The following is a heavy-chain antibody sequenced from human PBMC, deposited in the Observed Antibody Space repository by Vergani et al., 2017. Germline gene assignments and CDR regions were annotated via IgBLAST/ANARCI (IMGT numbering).Heavy chain of an antibody. D-gene: IGHD3-9*01. J-gene: IGHJ4*02. CDR2: IYTSGST. CDR1: GGSISSGSYY. CDR3: ARPNAHSYYDILTGDDYYFDY. V-gene: IGHV4-61*02. Sequence: QVQLQESGPGLVKPSQTLSLTCTVSGGSISSGSYYWSWIRQPARKGLEWIGRIYTSGSTNYNPSLKSRVTISVDTSKNQFSLKLSSVTAADTAVYYCARPNAHSYYDILTGDDYYFDYWGQGTLVTVSS.